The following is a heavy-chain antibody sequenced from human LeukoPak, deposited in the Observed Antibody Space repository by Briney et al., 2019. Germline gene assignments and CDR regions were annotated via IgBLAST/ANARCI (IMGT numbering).Heavy chain of an antibody. V-gene: IGHV5-51*01. D-gene: IGHD6-13*01. CDR1: GYSFTSCW. CDR3: ARLQQLWGYFDY. Sequence: GESLKFSCKGSGYSFTSCWIGWVRQLPGKGLEWMGIIYPGDSDTRYSPSFQGQVTISADKSISTAYLQWSSLKAADTAMYYCARLQQLWGYFDYWGQGTLVTVSS. J-gene: IGHJ4*02. CDR2: IYPGDSDT.